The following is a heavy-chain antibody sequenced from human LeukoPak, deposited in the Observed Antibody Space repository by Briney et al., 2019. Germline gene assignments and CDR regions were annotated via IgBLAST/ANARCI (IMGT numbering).Heavy chain of an antibody. J-gene: IGHJ4*02. CDR1: GGSISSYY. CDR3: AREGQPGGYFDY. D-gene: IGHD4-23*01. Sequence: SETLSLTCTVSGGSISSYYWSWIRQPPGKGLEWIGYIYYSGSTNYNPSLKSRVTISVDTSKNQFSLKLSSVTAADTAVYYCAREGQPGGYFDYWGQGTLVTVSS. V-gene: IGHV4-59*01. CDR2: IYYSGST.